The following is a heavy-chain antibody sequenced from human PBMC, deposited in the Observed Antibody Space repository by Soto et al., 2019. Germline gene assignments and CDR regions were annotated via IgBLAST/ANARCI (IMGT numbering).Heavy chain of an antibody. CDR1: GFTFSGHY. J-gene: IGHJ4*02. D-gene: IGHD2-21*01. Sequence: EVQLVESGGGLVQPGGSLRLSCEGSGFTFSGHYRDWVRQAPGKGLERLGRIRNKPNGHTTAYAASVKGRFTISRDDSKNLVYLQMNSLKSEDTALYYCSTTVIIAPLFEYWGQGTLVAVSS. V-gene: IGHV3-72*01. CDR3: STTVIIAPLFEY. CDR2: IRNKPNGHTT.